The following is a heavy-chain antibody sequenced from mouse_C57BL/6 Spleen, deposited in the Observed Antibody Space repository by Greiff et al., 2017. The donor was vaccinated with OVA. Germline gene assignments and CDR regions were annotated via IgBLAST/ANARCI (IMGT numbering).Heavy chain of an antibody. Sequence: VQLQQPGAELVKPGSSVKLSCKASGYTFTSYWMDWVKQRPGKGLEWIGNIYPSDSGTRYNQKFKDKATLTVDKSSSTAYMQLNSLTSENSAVYYCASWYCASRCWYFADWGKGTLVTVSA. CDR1: GYTFTSYW. V-gene: IGHV1-61*01. D-gene: IGHD6-2*01. CDR3: ASWYCASRCWYFAD. CDR2: IYPSDSGT. J-gene: IGHJ3*01.